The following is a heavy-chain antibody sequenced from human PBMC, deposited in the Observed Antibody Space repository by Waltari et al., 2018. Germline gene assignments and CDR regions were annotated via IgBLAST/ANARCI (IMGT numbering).Heavy chain of an antibody. J-gene: IGHJ3*02. Sequence: DVQPVESGGGLVKPGGSLRPACEVPGFRTEWMDWVRQAPGKGLQWVANINEDGGEKYYLDSVKGRFTISRDNAKKLVYLEMNTLRAEDTATYYCSKRLEIWGRGTMVAVS. CDR1: GFRTEW. V-gene: IGHV3-7*01. CDR2: INEDGGEK. CDR3: SKRLEI.